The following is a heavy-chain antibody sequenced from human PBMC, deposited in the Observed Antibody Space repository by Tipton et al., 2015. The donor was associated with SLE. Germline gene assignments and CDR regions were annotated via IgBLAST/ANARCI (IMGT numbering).Heavy chain of an antibody. J-gene: IGHJ4*02. CDR3: ARDLDGYNYGDY. D-gene: IGHD5-24*01. CDR1: GGSISSYY. V-gene: IGHV4-59*01. Sequence: TLSLTCTVSGGSISSYYWGWIRQPPVKGLEWIGSIYQSGSTYYNPSLKSRVTISVDTSKNQFSLKLSSVTAADTAVYYCARDLDGYNYGDYWGQGILVTVSS. CDR2: IYQSGST.